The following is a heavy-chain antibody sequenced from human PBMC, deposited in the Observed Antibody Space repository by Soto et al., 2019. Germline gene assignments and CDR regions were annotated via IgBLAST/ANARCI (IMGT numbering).Heavy chain of an antibody. D-gene: IGHD6-13*01. V-gene: IGHV3-23*01. CDR3: AKKSSSSWSPCDY. CDR1: RFTFSSYA. CDR2: ISGSGGST. Sequence: QPGVSLRLSCAASRFTFSSYAMRWVRQAPGQGLEWVSAISGSGGSTYYADSVKGRFTISRGSSKNTLHLQMNSLRAADTALYDCAKKSSSSWSPCDYRGQRTLVTVSS. J-gene: IGHJ4*02.